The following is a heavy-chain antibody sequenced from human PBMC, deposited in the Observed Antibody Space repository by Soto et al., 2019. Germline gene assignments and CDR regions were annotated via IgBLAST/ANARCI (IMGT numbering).Heavy chain of an antibody. D-gene: IGHD3-10*01. CDR3: ARGLPTGSYHLDN. Sequence: GGSLRLSCAASGFTFIAYAIHWVRQAPGEGLEWVAVMSHDCKNKYYAESVKGRFTISRDNSKNTLYLQMNSLRPEDTSVYYCARGLPTGSYHLDNWGQGTQVTVSS. CDR1: GFTFIAYA. CDR2: MSHDCKNK. V-gene: IGHV3-30*04. J-gene: IGHJ4*02.